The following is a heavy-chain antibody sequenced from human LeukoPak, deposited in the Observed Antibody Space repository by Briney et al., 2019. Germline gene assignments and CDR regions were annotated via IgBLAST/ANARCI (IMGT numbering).Heavy chain of an antibody. CDR1: GFSFNNYA. Sequence: GGSLRLSCVASGFSFNNYAMNWVRQAPGKGLEWVSLIIGRSGSTFYADSVKGRFNISRDKSKNTLYLQMNSLRADDTAVYYCAKGAYDYIEIAYFDYWGQGSLVTVSS. J-gene: IGHJ4*02. D-gene: IGHD5-12*01. CDR2: IIGRSGST. CDR3: AKGAYDYIEIAYFDY. V-gene: IGHV3-23*01.